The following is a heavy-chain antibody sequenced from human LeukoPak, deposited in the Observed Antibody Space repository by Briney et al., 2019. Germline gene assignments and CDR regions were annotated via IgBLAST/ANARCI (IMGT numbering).Heavy chain of an antibody. CDR1: GGSISSYY. J-gene: IGHJ4*02. Sequence: PSETLSLTCTVSGGSISSYYWSWIRQPPGKGLEWIGYIYYSGSTKYNLSIKSRVTISVDTSKNQFSLKLSSVTAADTAVYYCARGSSSWSDYWGQGTLVTVSS. CDR3: ARGSSSWSDY. V-gene: IGHV4-59*01. D-gene: IGHD6-13*01. CDR2: IYYSGST.